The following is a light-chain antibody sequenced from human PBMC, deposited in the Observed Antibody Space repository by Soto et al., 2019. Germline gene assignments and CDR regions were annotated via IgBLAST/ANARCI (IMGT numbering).Light chain of an antibody. J-gene: IGKJ2*01. V-gene: IGKV4-1*01. Sequence: DIVMTQSPDSLAVSLGERATINCKSSQSVLYSSNNKNYLVWYQQRPGQPPKLLIYWASTRESGVPDRFSGSGSGTDFTLTISSLQAEDAAVYYCQQDYSTPYTFGQGTKLEIK. CDR3: QQDYSTPYT. CDR1: QSVLYSSNNKNY. CDR2: WAS.